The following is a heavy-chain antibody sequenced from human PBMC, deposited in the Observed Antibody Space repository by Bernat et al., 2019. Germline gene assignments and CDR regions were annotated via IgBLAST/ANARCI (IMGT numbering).Heavy chain of an antibody. CDR1: CGSISSGGYY. Sequence: QVQLQESGPGLVKPSQTLSLTCTVSCGSISSGGYYWSWIRQHPGKGLEWIGYIYYSGSTYYNPSLKSRVTISVDTSKNQFSLKLSSVTAADTAVYYCARGGLELVDAFDIWGQGTMVTVSS. D-gene: IGHD1-7*01. CDR3: ARGGLELVDAFDI. J-gene: IGHJ3*02. CDR2: IYYSGST. V-gene: IGHV4-31*03.